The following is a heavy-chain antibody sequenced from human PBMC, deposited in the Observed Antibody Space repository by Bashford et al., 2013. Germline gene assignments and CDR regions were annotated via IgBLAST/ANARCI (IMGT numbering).Heavy chain of an antibody. Sequence: GESLKISCKGSGYSFPNYWIGWVRQMPGKGLEWMGIIYPGDSDTRYSPSFQGQATISADKSISTAYLQWSSLKASDTAMYYCARPAGYSTGRFDSWGQGTLVTVSS. V-gene: IGHV5-51*01. CDR3: ARPAGYSTGRFDS. CDR1: GYSFPNYW. D-gene: IGHD6-19*01. CDR2: IYPGDSDT. J-gene: IGHJ4*02.